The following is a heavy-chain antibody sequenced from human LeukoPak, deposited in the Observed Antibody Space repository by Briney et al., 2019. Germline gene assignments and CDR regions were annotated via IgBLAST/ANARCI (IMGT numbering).Heavy chain of an antibody. CDR1: GGSFSGYY. Sequence: KPSETLSLTCAVYGGSFSGYYWSWIRQPPGKGREWIGEINHSGSTNYNPSLKSRVTISVDTSKNQFSLKLSSVTAADTAVYYCVKRTLYYGMDVWGQGTTVTVSS. J-gene: IGHJ6*02. CDR3: VKRTLYYGMDV. CDR2: INHSGST. V-gene: IGHV4-34*01.